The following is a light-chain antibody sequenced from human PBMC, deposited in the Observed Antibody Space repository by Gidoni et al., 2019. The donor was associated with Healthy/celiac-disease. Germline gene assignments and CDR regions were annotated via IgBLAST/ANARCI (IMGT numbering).Light chain of an antibody. V-gene: IGKV1-39*01. CDR2: AAS. CDR3: QESYSAPFT. CDR1: QRINNY. J-gene: IGKJ3*01. Sequence: DIQMTQSPSSLSASVGDRVTITCRASQRINNYLNWYQQKPGKAPNLLIYAASTLQSGVPSRFSGSGYGTDFTLTISSLQPEDFATYYCQESYSAPFTFGPGTKVDI.